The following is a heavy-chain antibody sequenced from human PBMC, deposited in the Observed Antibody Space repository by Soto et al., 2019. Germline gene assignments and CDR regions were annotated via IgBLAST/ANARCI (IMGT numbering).Heavy chain of an antibody. CDR3: ARAAVNGNYWYFDY. CDR1: GGTFSSFA. J-gene: IGHJ4*02. Sequence: QVQLVQSGAEVKKPGSSVKVSCKTSGGTFSSFAISWVRQAPGQGLEWMGGIIPTFGTPNYEQKSQGRVTITADESTSTVYMEVRSLRPEDTAVYYCARAAVNGNYWYFDYWGQGTLVTVSS. V-gene: IGHV1-69*01. CDR2: IIPTFGTP. D-gene: IGHD3-9*01.